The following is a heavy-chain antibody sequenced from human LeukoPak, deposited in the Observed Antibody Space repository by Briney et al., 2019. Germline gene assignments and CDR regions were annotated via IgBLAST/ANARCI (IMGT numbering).Heavy chain of an antibody. CDR2: IQEDGSNQ. V-gene: IGHV3-7*05. J-gene: IGHJ2*01. CDR3: ATVNNWHFDL. Sequence: GGPLRLSCAASGFTFSSYWMGWGRQAPGRGLEWVDNIQEDGSNQDYLESLKGRFTISRDNARNSLYLQMNSLRAEDTAVYYCATVNNWHFDLWGSGTPVNVSS. D-gene: IGHD2/OR15-2a*01. CDR1: GFTFSSYW.